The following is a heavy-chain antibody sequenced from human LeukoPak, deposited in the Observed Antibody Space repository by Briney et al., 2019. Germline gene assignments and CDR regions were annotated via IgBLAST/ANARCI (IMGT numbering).Heavy chain of an antibody. J-gene: IGHJ4*02. CDR2: ISGSGGST. CDR3: AKDQDYGDYVFDY. D-gene: IGHD4-17*01. CDR1: GFTFSSYA. V-gene: IGHV3-23*01. Sequence: GGSLRLSCAASGFTFSSYAMSWVRQAPWKGLEWVSAISGSGGSTYYADSVKGRFTISRDNSKNTLYLQMNSLRAEDTAVYYCAKDQDYGDYVFDYWGQGTLVTVSS.